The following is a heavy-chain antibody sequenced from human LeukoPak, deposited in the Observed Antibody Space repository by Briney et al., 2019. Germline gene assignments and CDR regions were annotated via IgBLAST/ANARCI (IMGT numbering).Heavy chain of an antibody. CDR2: IWYDGSNK. Sequence: GGSLRLSCAASGFTFSSYGMHWVRQAPGKGLEWVAVIWYDGSNKYYADSVKGRFTISRDNSKNTLYLQMNSLRAEDTAVYYCARTVDNYYYMDVWGKGTTVTVSS. V-gene: IGHV3-33*01. CDR3: ARTVDNYYYMDV. J-gene: IGHJ6*03. CDR1: GFTFSSYG. D-gene: IGHD2-15*01.